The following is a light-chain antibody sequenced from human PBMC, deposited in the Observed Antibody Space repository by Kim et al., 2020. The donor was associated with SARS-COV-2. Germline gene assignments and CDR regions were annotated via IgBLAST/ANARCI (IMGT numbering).Light chain of an antibody. V-gene: IGKV3-20*01. J-gene: IGKJ4*01. CDR3: QHYGTSPLT. CDR2: GAS. Sequence: PGERATVSCRASQSVSSNYLAGYQQKPGQAPRLLIYGASSRATGIPDRFSGSGSETDFILTISRLDPEDFAVYYCQHYGTSPLTFGGGTKVDIK. CDR1: QSVSSNY.